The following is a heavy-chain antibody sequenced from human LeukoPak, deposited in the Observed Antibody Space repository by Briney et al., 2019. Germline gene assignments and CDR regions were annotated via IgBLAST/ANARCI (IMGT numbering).Heavy chain of an antibody. CDR3: ARVPRVAATFWFDP. CDR1: GYTFTGYY. CDR2: IHPNSGGT. Sequence: GASVKVSCKASGYTFTGYYMHWVRQAPGQGLEWMGWIHPNSGGTNYAQKFQGRVTMTRDTSISTAYMELSRLRSDDTAVYYCARVPRVAATFWFDPWGQGTLVTVSS. V-gene: IGHV1-2*02. J-gene: IGHJ5*02. D-gene: IGHD2-15*01.